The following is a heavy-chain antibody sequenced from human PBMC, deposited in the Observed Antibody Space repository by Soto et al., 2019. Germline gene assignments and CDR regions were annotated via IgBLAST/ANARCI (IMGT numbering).Heavy chain of an antibody. V-gene: IGHV3-64*01. CDR2: ISSNGGST. CDR1: GFTFSSYA. Sequence: VQLVESGGGLVQPGGSLRLSCAASGFTFSSYAMHWVRQAPGKGLEYVSAISSNGGSTYYANSVKGRFTISRDNSKNTLYLQMGSLRAEDMAVYYCARDYSNYVGAFDIWGQGTMVTVSS. CDR3: ARDYSNYVGAFDI. D-gene: IGHD4-4*01. J-gene: IGHJ3*02.